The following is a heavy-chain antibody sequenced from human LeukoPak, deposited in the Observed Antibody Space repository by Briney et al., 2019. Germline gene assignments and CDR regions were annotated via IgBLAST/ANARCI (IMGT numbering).Heavy chain of an antibody. V-gene: IGHV4-34*01. CDR3: ARGGPDSSGYYYYYYYYGMDV. D-gene: IGHD3-22*01. Sequence: SETLSLTCAVYGGSFSGYYWSWIRQPPGKGLEWIGEINHSGSTNYNPSLKSRVTISVDTSKNQFSLKLSSVTAADTAVYYCARGGPDSSGYYYYYYYYGMDVWGQGTTVTASS. J-gene: IGHJ6*02. CDR2: INHSGST. CDR1: GGSFSGYY.